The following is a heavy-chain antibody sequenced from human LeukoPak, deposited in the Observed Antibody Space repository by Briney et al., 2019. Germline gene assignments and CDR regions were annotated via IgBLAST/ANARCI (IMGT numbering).Heavy chain of an antibody. V-gene: IGHV4-4*07. CDR3: AGRTGHNLLDR. Sequence: SETLSLTCAVSRGSIINYYWTWVRHPAGQGLEWIGRISDSGSTDYNPSLRSRVVMSVDTSKNQFSLSLMSVTAADTAVYYCAGRTGHNLLDRWGQGILVTVSS. D-gene: IGHD1-14*01. CDR1: RGSIINYY. CDR2: ISDSGST. J-gene: IGHJ5*02.